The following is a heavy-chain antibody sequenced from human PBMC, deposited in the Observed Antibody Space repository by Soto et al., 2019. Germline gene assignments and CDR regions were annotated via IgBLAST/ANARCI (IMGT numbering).Heavy chain of an antibody. J-gene: IGHJ3*02. D-gene: IGHD6-13*01. CDR1: GFTFSSYA. CDR3: ARSSSWGDAFDI. V-gene: IGHV3-30-3*01. Sequence: GGSLRLSCAASGFTFSSYAMHWVRQAPGKGLEWVAVISYDGSNKYYADSVKGRFTISRDNSKNTLYLQMNSLRAEDTAVYYCARSSSWGDAFDIWGQGTMVTVSS. CDR2: ISYDGSNK.